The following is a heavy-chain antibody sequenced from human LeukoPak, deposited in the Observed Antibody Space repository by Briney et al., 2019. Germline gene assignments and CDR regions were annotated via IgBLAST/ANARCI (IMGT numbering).Heavy chain of an antibody. Sequence: GASVKVSCKASGYTFTSYGITWVRQAPGQGLERMAWISAYNGKTNYAQRFQGRVTMTTDTSTSTAYMELSSLRSEDTAVYYCARVGSDWFMLDYWGQGTLVTVSS. CDR3: ARVGSDWFMLDY. D-gene: IGHD6-19*01. J-gene: IGHJ4*02. CDR1: GYTFTSYG. CDR2: ISAYNGKT. V-gene: IGHV1-18*01.